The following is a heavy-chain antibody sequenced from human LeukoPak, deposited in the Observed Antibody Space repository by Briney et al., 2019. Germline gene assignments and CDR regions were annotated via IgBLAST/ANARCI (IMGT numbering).Heavy chain of an antibody. CDR1: GFTFSSYA. CDR3: VNSKQQLISVFDY. V-gene: IGHV3-64D*06. D-gene: IGHD6-13*01. J-gene: IGHJ4*02. CDR2: ISSNGGST. Sequence: GGSLRLSCSASGFTFSSYAMHWVRQAAGKGLEYVSAISSNGGSTYYADSVKGRFTISRDNSKNTLYLQMSSLRAADTAVYYCVNSKQQLISVFDYWGQGTLVTVSS.